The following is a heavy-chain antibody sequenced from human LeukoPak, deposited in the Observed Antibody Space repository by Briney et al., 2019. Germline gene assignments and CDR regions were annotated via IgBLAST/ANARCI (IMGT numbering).Heavy chain of an antibody. Sequence: PSETLSLTCTVSGGSISSSIYYRGWIRQPPGKGLEWIGNIYYSGSTNYNPPLKSRVTISVDTSKNQFSLKLTSVTAADTAVYYCARRKATMPEYYFDYWGQGTLVTVSS. CDR1: GGSISSSIYY. J-gene: IGHJ4*01. CDR3: ARRKATMPEYYFDY. D-gene: IGHD2-2*01. CDR2: IYYSGST. V-gene: IGHV4-39*01.